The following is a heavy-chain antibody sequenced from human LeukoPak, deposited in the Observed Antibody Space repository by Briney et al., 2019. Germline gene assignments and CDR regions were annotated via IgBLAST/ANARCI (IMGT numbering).Heavy chain of an antibody. CDR3: ARGGSYLSAFDI. D-gene: IGHD1-26*01. J-gene: IGHJ3*02. V-gene: IGHV3-21*04. CDR1: GFTFSSYS. CDR2: ISLSSAYI. Sequence: AGGSLRLSCAASGFTFSSYSMNWVRQAPGKGLEWVSSISLSSAYIYYADSVKGRITISRDNAKNSLYLQMNSLRAEDTAVYYCARGGSYLSAFDIWGQGTMVTVSS.